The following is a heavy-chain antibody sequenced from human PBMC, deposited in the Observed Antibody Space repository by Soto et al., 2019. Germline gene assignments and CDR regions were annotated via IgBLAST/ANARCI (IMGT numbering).Heavy chain of an antibody. J-gene: IGHJ3*02. V-gene: IGHV1-2*04. CDR1: GYTFTGYY. D-gene: IGHD2-15*01. Sequence: ASVKVSCKASGYTFTGYYMHWVRQAPGQGLEWMGWINPNSGGTNYAQKFQGWVTMTRDTSISTAYMELSRLRSDDTAVYYCAGQLSGGEIDAFGIWSQGTMVTVSS. CDR2: INPNSGGT. CDR3: AGQLSGGEIDAFGI.